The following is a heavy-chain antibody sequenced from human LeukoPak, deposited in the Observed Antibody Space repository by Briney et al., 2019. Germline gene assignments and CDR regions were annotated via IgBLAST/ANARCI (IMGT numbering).Heavy chain of an antibody. D-gene: IGHD2-8*01. CDR1: GFTFSSYG. J-gene: IGHJ6*03. V-gene: IGHV3-30*03. CDR3: ARAGYCTNGVCYTGSDYYYYMDV. CDR2: ISYDGSNK. Sequence: PGRSLRLSCAASGFTFSSYGMHWVRQAPGKGLEWVAVISYDGSNKYYADSVKGRFTISRDNSKNTLYLQMNSLRAEDTAVYYCARAGYCTNGVCYTGSDYYYYMDVWGKGTTVTVSS.